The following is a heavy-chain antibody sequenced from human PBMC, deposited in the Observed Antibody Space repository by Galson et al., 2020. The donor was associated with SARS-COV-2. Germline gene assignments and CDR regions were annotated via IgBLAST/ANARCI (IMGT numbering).Heavy chain of an antibody. J-gene: IGHJ2*01. D-gene: IGHD3-22*01. CDR3: ARQGVNMIVLVTVPGWYFDL. V-gene: IGHV4-38-2*02. Sequence: SETLSLTCTVSGYSVSTPNYWGWVRQPPGRGLEWLGSVYPSDPTSYNPSLPSRVTISVDTSKNQFSLRLDSVTTADMALYDCARQGVNMIVLVTVPGWYFDLWGRGTLVTVSS. CDR1: GYSVSTPNY. CDR2: VYPSDPT.